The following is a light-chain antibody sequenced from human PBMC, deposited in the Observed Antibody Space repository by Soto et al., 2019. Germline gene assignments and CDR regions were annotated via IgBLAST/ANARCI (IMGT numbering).Light chain of an antibody. V-gene: IGKV3-11*01. CDR2: DAS. J-gene: IGKJ2*01. CDR1: QSVSSY. CDR3: QQRSNWPPYT. Sequence: EIVLTQSPATLFLSPGERATLSCRASQSVSSYLAWYQQKPGQDPRLLIYDASNRATGIPARFSGSGSGTDFTLTISSLEPEDFAVYYCQQRSNWPPYTFGQGTKLEIK.